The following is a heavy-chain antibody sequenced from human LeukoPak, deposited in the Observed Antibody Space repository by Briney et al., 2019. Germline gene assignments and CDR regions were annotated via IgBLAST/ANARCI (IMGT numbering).Heavy chain of an antibody. CDR3: ARRVLTGYYTDY. CDR2: IDPNSGGT. CDR1: GYTFTALF. Sequence: ASVTVSCKPSGYTFTALFIHWVRQAPGQGLEWIGWIDPNSGGTISAQKFQGRVTMTRDTSISTAYMELSSLRSDDTAVYYCARRVLTGYYTDYWGQGTLVTVSS. V-gene: IGHV1-2*02. J-gene: IGHJ4*02. D-gene: IGHD3-9*01.